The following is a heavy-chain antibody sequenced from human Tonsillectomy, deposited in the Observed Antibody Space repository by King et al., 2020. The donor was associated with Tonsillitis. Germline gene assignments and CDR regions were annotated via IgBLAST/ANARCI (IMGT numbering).Heavy chain of an antibody. Sequence: QLQESGPGLVKPSETLSLTCSVSAYSISNGFYWGWIRQPPGKGLEWIGNMYHSGSTYYNPSLKSRVTISVDTSRNQFSLKLSSVTASDTAAYYFASVPADDITGLSHSHFDYWGQGTLVTVSS. V-gene: IGHV4-38-2*02. CDR2: MYHSGST. J-gene: IGHJ4*02. D-gene: IGHD1-20*01. CDR3: ASVPADDITGLSHSHFDY. CDR1: AYSISNGFY.